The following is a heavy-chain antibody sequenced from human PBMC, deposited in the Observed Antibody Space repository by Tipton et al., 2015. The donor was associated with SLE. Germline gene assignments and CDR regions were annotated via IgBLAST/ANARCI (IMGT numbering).Heavy chain of an antibody. Sequence: TLSLTCAVYGGSISSRNWWSWIRQPPGKGLEWIGEIDHSGSTNYNPSLESRVTISIDTSKNQFSLKLTSVTVADTAVYYCARDVPASGSHLLDSWGQGTLVTVSS. CDR2: IDHSGST. D-gene: IGHD6-13*01. CDR3: ARDVPASGSHLLDS. J-gene: IGHJ4*02. V-gene: IGHV4-4*02. CDR1: GGSISSRNW.